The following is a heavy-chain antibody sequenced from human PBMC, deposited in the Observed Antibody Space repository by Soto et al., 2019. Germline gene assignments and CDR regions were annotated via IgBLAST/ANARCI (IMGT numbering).Heavy chain of an antibody. CDR1: GGSISSGGYY. J-gene: IGHJ3*02. CDR2: IYYSGST. D-gene: IGHD2-15*01. V-gene: IGHV4-31*03. Sequence: QVQLQESGPGLVKPSQTLSLTCTVSGGSISSGGYYWSWIRQHPGKGLEWIGYIYYSGSTYYNPSHKSRVTISVDTSKNQYSRRLGSVTAADTAVYYCARESRGYCSGGSCYGYAFDIWGKGTMVTVSS. CDR3: ARESRGYCSGGSCYGYAFDI.